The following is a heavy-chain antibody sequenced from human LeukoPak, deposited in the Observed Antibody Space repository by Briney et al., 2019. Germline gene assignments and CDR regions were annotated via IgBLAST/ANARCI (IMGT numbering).Heavy chain of an antibody. J-gene: IGHJ5*02. Sequence: SETLSLTCTVSGGAITSDYWSWIRQPPGKGLDWIGYIHYSGNTNYDPSLMSRVIISIDSSKTQFSLKLRSVTAADTAIYYCAKVGTVLDGGSWGQGTLVTVSS. CDR2: IHYSGNT. CDR3: AKVGTVLDGGS. D-gene: IGHD1-7*01. CDR1: GGAITSDY. V-gene: IGHV4-59*01.